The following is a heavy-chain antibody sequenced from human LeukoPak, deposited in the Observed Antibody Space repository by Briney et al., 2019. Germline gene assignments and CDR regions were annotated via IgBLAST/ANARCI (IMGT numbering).Heavy chain of an antibody. V-gene: IGHV4-59*08. Sequence: SETLSLTCTVSGGSISSYYWSWIRQPPGKGLEWIGYIYYSGSTNYNPSLKSRVPISVDTSKNQFSLTLSSVTAADTAVYYCASGQQTSFDYWGQGTLVTVSS. CDR1: GGSISSYY. D-gene: IGHD6-13*01. CDR2: IYYSGST. CDR3: ASGQQTSFDY. J-gene: IGHJ4*02.